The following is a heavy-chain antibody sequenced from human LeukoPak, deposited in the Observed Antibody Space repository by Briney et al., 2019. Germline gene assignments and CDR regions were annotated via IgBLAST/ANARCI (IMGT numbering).Heavy chain of an antibody. Sequence: SETLSLTCTVSGGSISSSSYYWGWIRQPPGKGLEWIGSIYYSGSTYYNPSLKSRVTISVDTSKNQFSLKLSSVTAADTAVYYCARHEWSSSGGSCSYYYYGMDVWGQGTTVTVSS. CDR2: IYYSGST. CDR1: GGSISSSSYY. CDR3: ARHEWSSSGGSCSYYYYGMDV. J-gene: IGHJ6*02. V-gene: IGHV4-39*01. D-gene: IGHD2-15*01.